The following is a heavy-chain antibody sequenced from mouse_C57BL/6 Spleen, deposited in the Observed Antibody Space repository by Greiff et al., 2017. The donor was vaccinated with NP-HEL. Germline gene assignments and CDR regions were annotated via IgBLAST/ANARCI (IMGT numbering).Heavy chain of an antibody. CDR3: TVAVTLDY. CDR1: GFTFSNYW. J-gene: IGHJ2*01. D-gene: IGHD2-3*01. CDR2: IRLKSDNYAT. V-gene: IGHV6-3*01. Sequence: DVKLVESGGGLVQPGGSMKLSCVASGFTFSNYWMNWVRQSPEKGLEWVAQIRLKSDNYATHYAESVKGRFTISRDDSKSSVYLQMNNLRAEDTGIYYCTVAVTLDYWGQGTTLTVSS.